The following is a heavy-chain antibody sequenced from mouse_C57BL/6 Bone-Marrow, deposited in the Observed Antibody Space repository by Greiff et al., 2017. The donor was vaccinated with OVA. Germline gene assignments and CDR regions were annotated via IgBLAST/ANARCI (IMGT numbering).Heavy chain of an antibody. CDR3: ARGDYSNY. V-gene: IGHV1-50*01. CDR2: IDPSDSYT. CDR1: GYTFTSYW. D-gene: IGHD2-5*01. Sequence: QVQLQQPGAELVKPGASVKLSCKASGYTFTSYWMQWVKQRPGQGLEWIGEIDPSDSYTTYNQKFKGKATLTVETSSSTAYIQLSSLTSEDSAVYYCARGDYSNYWGQGTTLTVSS. J-gene: IGHJ2*01.